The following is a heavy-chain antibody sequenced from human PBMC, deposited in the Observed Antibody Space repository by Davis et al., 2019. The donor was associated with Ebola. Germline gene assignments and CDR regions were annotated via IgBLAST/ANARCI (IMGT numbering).Heavy chain of an antibody. CDR2: ISSSSSYI. Sequence: GGSLRLSCAASGFTFSSYSMNWVRQAPGKGLEWVSSISSSSSYIYYADSVKGRFTISRDNAKNSLYLQMNSLRAEDTAVYYCARDPGIAVAGSYYFDYWGQGTLVTVSS. D-gene: IGHD6-19*01. V-gene: IGHV3-21*01. J-gene: IGHJ4*02. CDR1: GFTFSSYS. CDR3: ARDPGIAVAGSYYFDY.